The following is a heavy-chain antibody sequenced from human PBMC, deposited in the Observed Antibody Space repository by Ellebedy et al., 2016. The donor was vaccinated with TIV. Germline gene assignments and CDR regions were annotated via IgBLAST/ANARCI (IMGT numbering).Heavy chain of an antibody. D-gene: IGHD4-11*01. V-gene: IGHV3-23*01. CDR3: AKDSYSNPPYYYYYGMDV. Sequence: GESLKISCAASGFTFSSYAMSWVRQAPGKGLEWVSAISGSGGSTYYADSVKGRFTISRDNSKNTLYLQMNSLRAEDTAVYYCAKDSYSNPPYYYYYGMDVWGQGTTVTVSS. CDR2: ISGSGGST. CDR1: GFTFSSYA. J-gene: IGHJ6*02.